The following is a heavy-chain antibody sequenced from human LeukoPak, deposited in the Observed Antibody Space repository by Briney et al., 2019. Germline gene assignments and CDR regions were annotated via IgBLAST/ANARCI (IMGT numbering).Heavy chain of an antibody. D-gene: IGHD6-19*01. CDR1: GFTIDAYT. J-gene: IGHJ3*02. Sequence: GGTLRFSCAASGFTIDAYTIHWLRQAPGKGLEWASGIRWDSGTIGYADSVKGRFTITRDNAKNSLYLQMNSLRAEDTALYYCARHAVAGTPDDFDIWGQGTMVTVSS. CDR3: ARHAVAGTPDDFDI. V-gene: IGHV3-9*01. CDR2: IRWDSGTI.